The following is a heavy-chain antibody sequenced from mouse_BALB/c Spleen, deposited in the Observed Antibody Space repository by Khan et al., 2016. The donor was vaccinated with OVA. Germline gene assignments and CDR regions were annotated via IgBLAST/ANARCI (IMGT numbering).Heavy chain of an antibody. CDR1: GYTFTSYY. V-gene: IGHV1-53*01. D-gene: IGHD3-2*02. J-gene: IGHJ3*01. CDR2: INPSNGDT. Sequence: QVQLQQSGAELVKPGASVRLSCKASGYTFTSYYLYWVKQRPGQGLEWIGDINPSNGDTNFNEKFKSKATLTVDKSSSTAYIHLNSLTSEDSAVXYCTRSGYCSFAYWGQGTLVTVSA. CDR3: TRSGYCSFAY.